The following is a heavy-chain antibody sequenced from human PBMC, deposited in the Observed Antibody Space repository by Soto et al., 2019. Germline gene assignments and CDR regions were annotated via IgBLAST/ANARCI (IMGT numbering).Heavy chain of an antibody. CDR1: GFTFTDSA. CDR2: IVVGSNNT. Sequence: QMQLVQSGPEVKKPGTSVKVSCKASGFTFTDSALQWVRQARGQRLECIGWIVVGSNNTNYAQTFHERVTITRDMSASTVYMEVSSLRSDDTAGYYCATETPSGGMDVWGQGTTVTVSS. CDR3: ATETPSGGMDV. J-gene: IGHJ6*02. V-gene: IGHV1-58*01. D-gene: IGHD3-10*01.